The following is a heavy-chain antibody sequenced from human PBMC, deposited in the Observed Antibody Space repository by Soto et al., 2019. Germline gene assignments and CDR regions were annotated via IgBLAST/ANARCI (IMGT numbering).Heavy chain of an antibody. CDR2: ISNSFSDGNT. J-gene: IGHJ4*02. CDR1: GFTFSKYA. CDR3: AKVFSPEGGNYFDH. D-gene: IGHD3-16*01. V-gene: IGHV3-23*01. Sequence: EVQLLESGGGLVQPGGSLRLSCAASGFTFSKYAMNWVRQAPGKGLEWVSAISNSFSDGNTHYADSVKGRFTISRDNDKNPVVLEMNSLRAEDSAVYYCAKVFSPEGGNYFDHWGQGTLVTVSS.